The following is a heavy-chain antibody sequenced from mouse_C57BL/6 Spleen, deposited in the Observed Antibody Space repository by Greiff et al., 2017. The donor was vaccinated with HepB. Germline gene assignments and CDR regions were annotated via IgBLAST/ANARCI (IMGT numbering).Heavy chain of an antibody. Sequence: EVQLQESGPELVKPGASVKISCKASGYSFTDYNMNWVKQSTGKSLEWIGVINPNYGTTSYNQKFKGKATLTADQSSSTAYMQLNSLTSEDSAVYYWARYATVVAKDYAMDDWGQGTSVTVSS. CDR3: ARYATVVAKDYAMDD. CDR2: INPNYGTT. V-gene: IGHV1-39*01. D-gene: IGHD1-1*01. J-gene: IGHJ4*01. CDR1: GYSFTDYN.